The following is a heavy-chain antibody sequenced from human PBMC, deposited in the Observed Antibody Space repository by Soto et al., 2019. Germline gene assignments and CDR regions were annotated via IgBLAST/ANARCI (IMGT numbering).Heavy chain of an antibody. CDR2: IYYSGST. CDR1: GGSISSGDYY. Sequence: LSLTCTVSGGSISSGDYYWSWIRQPPGKGLEWIGYIYYSGSTYYNPSLKSRVTISVDTSKNQFSLKLSSVTAADTAVYYCARVGPYYYDSSGYLPDDYWGQGTLVTVSS. J-gene: IGHJ4*02. CDR3: ARVGPYYYDSSGYLPDDY. V-gene: IGHV4-30-4*01. D-gene: IGHD3-22*01.